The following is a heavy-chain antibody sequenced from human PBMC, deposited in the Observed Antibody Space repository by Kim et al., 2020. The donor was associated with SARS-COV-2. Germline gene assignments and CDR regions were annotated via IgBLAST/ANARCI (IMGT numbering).Heavy chain of an antibody. J-gene: IGHJ5*02. V-gene: IGHV3-64D*09. D-gene: IGHD5-12*01. Sequence: GGSLRLSCSASGFTFSSYAMHWVRQAPGKGLEYVSAISSNGGSTYYADSVKGRFTISRDNSKNTLYLQMSSLRAEDTAVYYCVKDHRLIVATIWFDPWGQGTLVTVSS. CDR2: ISSNGGST. CDR3: VKDHRLIVATIWFDP. CDR1: GFTFSSYA.